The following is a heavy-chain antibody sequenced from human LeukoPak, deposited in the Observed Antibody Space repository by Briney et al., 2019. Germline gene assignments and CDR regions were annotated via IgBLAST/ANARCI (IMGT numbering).Heavy chain of an antibody. D-gene: IGHD3-22*01. CDR3: ARQYSYDSSGYYPWDY. V-gene: IGHV3-74*01. CDR1: GFTFSTYW. CDR2: INSDGSST. J-gene: IGHJ4*02. Sequence: GGSLRLSCAASGFTFSTYWMHWVRQAPGKGLVRVSRINSDGSSTTYADSVKGRFTISRDNAENTLYLQMNSLRAEDTAMYYCARQYSYDSSGYYPWDYWGQGTLVTVSS.